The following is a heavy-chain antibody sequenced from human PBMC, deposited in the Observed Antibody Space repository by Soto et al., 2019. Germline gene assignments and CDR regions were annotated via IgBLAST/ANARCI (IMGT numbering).Heavy chain of an antibody. CDR1: GFTFNSYW. CDR2: IKQDGSEK. J-gene: IGHJ5*02. V-gene: IGHV3-7*04. CDR3: ARGWGLDP. Sequence: EVQLVESGGGLVQPGGSLRLSCAASGFTFNSYWMTWVRQAPGKGLEWVANIKQDGSEKYYVDSVKGRFTISRDNAKNSLYLQMHSLRAEYTAVYYCARGWGLDPWGQGTLVTVSS. D-gene: IGHD1-26*01.